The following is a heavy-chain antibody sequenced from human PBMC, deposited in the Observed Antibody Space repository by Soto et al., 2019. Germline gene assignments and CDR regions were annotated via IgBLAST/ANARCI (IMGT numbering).Heavy chain of an antibody. Sequence: QVQLQQWGPGLLKPSETLSLNCAVNGGSLSGYYWSWIRQPPGKGLEWIGEIKDGGRTNYSPSLKSRATISSDTSNNQFSLRLYSVTAADTGVYYCARGQEGVVATHWDQGTLVTVSS. CDR2: IKDGGRT. CDR3: ARGQEGVVATH. D-gene: IGHD5-12*01. J-gene: IGHJ4*02. V-gene: IGHV4-34*01. CDR1: GGSLSGYY.